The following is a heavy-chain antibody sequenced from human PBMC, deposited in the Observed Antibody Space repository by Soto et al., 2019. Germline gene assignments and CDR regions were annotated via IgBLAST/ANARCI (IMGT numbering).Heavy chain of an antibody. CDR1: GFSLSTSGVG. J-gene: IGHJ6*02. D-gene: IGHD3-10*01. Sequence: QITLKESGPTLVKPTQTLTLTCTFSGFSLSTSGVGVGWIRQPPGKALEWLALIYWDDDKRYSPSLKSRLTISQDTAKNPVVLTMTNMDPVETATSHCANSDLLWFGELSNYYYDGMDVWGQGTTITVSS. CDR2: IYWDDDK. V-gene: IGHV2-5*02. CDR3: ANSDLLWFGELSNYYYDGMDV.